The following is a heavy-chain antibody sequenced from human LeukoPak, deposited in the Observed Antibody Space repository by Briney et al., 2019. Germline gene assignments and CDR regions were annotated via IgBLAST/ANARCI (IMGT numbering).Heavy chain of an antibody. CDR3: ARQIAVAGKAGFDY. CDR1: GYTLTNYA. D-gene: IGHD6-19*01. V-gene: IGHV1-2*02. CDR2: INPNSGGT. Sequence: ASVKVSCKASGYTLTNYAISWVRQAPGQGLEWMGWINPNSGGTNYAQKFQGRVTMTRDTSISTAYMELSRLRSDDTAVYYCARQIAVAGKAGFDYWGQGTPVTVSS. J-gene: IGHJ4*02.